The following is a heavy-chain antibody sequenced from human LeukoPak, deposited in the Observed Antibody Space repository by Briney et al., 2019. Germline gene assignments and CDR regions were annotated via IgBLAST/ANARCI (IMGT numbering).Heavy chain of an antibody. J-gene: IGHJ5*02. D-gene: IGHD3-22*01. CDR3: AREHFNFYDSSGFLIWFDP. CDR1: GGSISNSY. V-gene: IGHV4-59*01. CDR2: IYYSGSA. Sequence: SETLSLTCTVSGGSISNSYWSWVRQPPGKGLEWIGYIYYSGSAYYNPSLKSRVTMSVDTSKNRFSLKLSSVTSADTGVYFCAREHFNFYDSSGFLIWFDPWGLGTLVTVSS.